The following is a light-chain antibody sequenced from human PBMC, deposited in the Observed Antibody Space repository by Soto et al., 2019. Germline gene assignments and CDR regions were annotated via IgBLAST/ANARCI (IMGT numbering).Light chain of an antibody. Sequence: SYELTQPPSVSVAPGQTARIPCGGNNIASQSVHWYQQKPGQAPVLVVYDDTDRPSGIPERFSGSNSGNTATLTISRVEAGDEADYYCQVWDTTRDQGVFGGGTKVTVL. CDR3: QVWDTTRDQGV. CDR2: DDT. CDR1: NIASQS. J-gene: IGLJ3*02. V-gene: IGLV3-21*02.